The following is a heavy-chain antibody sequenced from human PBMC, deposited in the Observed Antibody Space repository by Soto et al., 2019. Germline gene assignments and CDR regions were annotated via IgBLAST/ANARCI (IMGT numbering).Heavy chain of an antibody. CDR2: TSNDGMNT. D-gene: IGHD1-1*01. V-gene: IGHV3-30*01. J-gene: IGHJ6*02. CDR3: ARGNLDV. Sequence: QVQLVESGGGVVQPGRSLRLSCAASAFTLSKFVMHWVRQAPGKGLDGLAVTSNDGMNTYYAASVKGRFTISRDNSKNMVYLQMNSLRDEDTAVHYCARGNLDVWGQGTTVIVSS. CDR1: AFTLSKFV.